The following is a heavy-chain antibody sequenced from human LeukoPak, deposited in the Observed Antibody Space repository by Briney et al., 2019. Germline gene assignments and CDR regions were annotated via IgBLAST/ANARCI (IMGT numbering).Heavy chain of an antibody. CDR2: MNPNSGNT. CDR3: ARAYSGWYYYYGMDV. CDR1: GYTFTSYD. D-gene: IGHD6-19*01. V-gene: IGHV1-8*01. J-gene: IGHJ6*02. Sequence: ASVKVSCKASGYTFTSYDINWVRQATGQGLEWMGWMNPNSGNTGYAQKLQGRVTMTRNTFISTAYMELSSLRSEDTAVYYCARAYSGWYYYYGMDVWGQGTTVTVSS.